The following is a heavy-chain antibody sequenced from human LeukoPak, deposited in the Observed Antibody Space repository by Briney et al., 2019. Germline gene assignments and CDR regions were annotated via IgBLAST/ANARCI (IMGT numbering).Heavy chain of an antibody. D-gene: IGHD3-10*01. CDR3: ARELITMVRGVKPILGD. V-gene: IGHV1-18*01. J-gene: IGHJ4*02. CDR1: GYTFTSYG. CDR2: ISAYNGNT. Sequence: ASVKVSCKASGYTFTSYGISWVRQAPGQGLEWMGWISAYNGNTNYAQKLQGRVTMTTDTSTSTAYMELRSLRSDDTAVYYCARELITMVRGVKPILGDWGQGTLVTVSS.